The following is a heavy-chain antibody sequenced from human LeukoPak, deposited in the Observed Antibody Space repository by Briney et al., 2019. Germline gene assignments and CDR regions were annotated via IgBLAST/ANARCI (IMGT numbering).Heavy chain of an antibody. J-gene: IGHJ4*02. V-gene: IGHV4-59*01. Sequence: PSETLSLTCTVSGGSISSYYWSWIRQPTGKGLEWSGYIYYSGSTSYNPCLKSRVTISVDTSKNQFSLKLSSVTAADTAVYYCARVLPYYYDSSGYYYVGPFDCWGQGTLVTVSS. CDR3: ARVLPYYYDSSGYYYVGPFDC. D-gene: IGHD3-22*01. CDR1: GGSISSYY. CDR2: IYYSGST.